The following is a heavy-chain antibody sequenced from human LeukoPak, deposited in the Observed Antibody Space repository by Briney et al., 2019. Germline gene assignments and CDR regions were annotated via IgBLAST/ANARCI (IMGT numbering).Heavy chain of an antibody. D-gene: IGHD3-10*01. CDR2: INPNSGGT. V-gene: IGHV1-2*02. CDR1: GHTFTGYY. CDR3: ARGVTMVRGVTLTLNWFDP. Sequence: ASVKVSCKASGHTFTGYYMHWVRQAPRQGLEWMGWINPNSGGTNYAQKFQGRVTMTRDTSISTAYMELSRLRSDDTAVYYCARGVTMVRGVTLTLNWFDPWGQGTLVTVSS. J-gene: IGHJ5*02.